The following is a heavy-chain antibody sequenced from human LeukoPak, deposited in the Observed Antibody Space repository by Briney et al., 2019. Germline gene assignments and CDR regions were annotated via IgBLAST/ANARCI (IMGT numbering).Heavy chain of an antibody. CDR1: GFTFSSYG. CDR3: ARDYVGTTYFDY. Sequence: GGSLRLSCAASGFTFSSYGMHWVRQAPGKGLEWVAVIWYDGSNKYYADSAKGRFTISRDNSKNTLYLQTNSLRAEDTAVYYCARDYVGTTYFDYWGQGTLVTVSS. D-gene: IGHD2/OR15-2a*01. J-gene: IGHJ4*02. CDR2: IWYDGSNK. V-gene: IGHV3-33*01.